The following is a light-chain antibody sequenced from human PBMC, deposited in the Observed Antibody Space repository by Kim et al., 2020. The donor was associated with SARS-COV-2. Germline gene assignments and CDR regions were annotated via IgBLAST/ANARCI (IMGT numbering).Light chain of an antibody. CDR3: NSRDSNDNVV. V-gene: IGLV3-19*01. CDR2: DKN. CDR1: SLRTYY. J-gene: IGLJ2*01. Sequence: SSELTQDPAVSVALGQTVRITCQGDSLRTYYASWYQQKPGQAPLLLIYDKNIRTSGIPDRFSGSSSGNTASLTITAAQAEDEADYYCNSRDSNDNVVFGG.